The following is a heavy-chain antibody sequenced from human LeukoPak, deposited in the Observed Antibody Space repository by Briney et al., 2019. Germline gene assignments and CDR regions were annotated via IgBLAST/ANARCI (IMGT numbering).Heavy chain of an antibody. Sequence: SVKVSCKASGGTFSSYAISWVRQAPGQGLEWMGRIIPIFGIANYAQKFQGRVTITADKSTSTAYMELSSLRSEDTAAYYCARGGVRYDSSGYSFDYWGQGTLVTVSS. CDR1: GGTFSSYA. CDR2: IIPIFGIA. V-gene: IGHV1-69*04. J-gene: IGHJ4*02. CDR3: ARGGVRYDSSGYSFDY. D-gene: IGHD3-22*01.